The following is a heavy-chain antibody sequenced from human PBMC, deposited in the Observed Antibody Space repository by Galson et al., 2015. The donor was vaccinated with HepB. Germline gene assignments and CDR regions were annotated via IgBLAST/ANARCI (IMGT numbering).Heavy chain of an antibody. Sequence: SVKVSCKASGGTFSNYGINWVRQAPGQGLEWMGRVTPALRMTNYAQKFQGRVTITADESTDTAYMELSGLTSEDTAVYFCARDYGGNSEWGFWGQGTLVTVSS. CDR3: ARDYGGNSEWGF. J-gene: IGHJ4*02. D-gene: IGHD4-23*01. CDR2: VTPALRMT. CDR1: GGTFSNYG. V-gene: IGHV1-69*04.